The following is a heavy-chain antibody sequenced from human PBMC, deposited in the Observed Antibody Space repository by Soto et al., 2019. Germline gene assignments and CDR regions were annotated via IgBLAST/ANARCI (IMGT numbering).Heavy chain of an antibody. D-gene: IGHD3-22*01. J-gene: IGHJ4*02. V-gene: IGHV3-30-3*01. CDR3: ARDYYDSSGYGPFDY. CDR1: GFTFSSYA. CDR2: ISYDGSNK. Sequence: GGSLRLSCAASGFTFSSYAMHWVRQAPGKGLEWVAVISYDGSNKYYADSVKGRFTISRDNSKNTLYLQMNSLRAEDTAVYYCARDYYDSSGYGPFDYWGQGTLVTVSS.